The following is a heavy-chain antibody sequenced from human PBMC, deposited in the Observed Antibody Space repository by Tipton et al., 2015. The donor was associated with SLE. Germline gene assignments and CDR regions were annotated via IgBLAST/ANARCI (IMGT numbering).Heavy chain of an antibody. CDR1: GFTFSSYS. D-gene: IGHD3-3*01. Sequence: SLRLSCAASGFTFSSYSMNWVRQAPGKGLEWVSYISSSSSTIYYADSVKGRFTISRDNAKNSLYLQMNSLRAEDTAVYYCARGSYDFWSGYYYYYYYMGVWGKGTTVTISS. CDR2: ISSSSSTI. V-gene: IGHV3-48*01. J-gene: IGHJ6*03. CDR3: ARGSYDFWSGYYYYYYYMGV.